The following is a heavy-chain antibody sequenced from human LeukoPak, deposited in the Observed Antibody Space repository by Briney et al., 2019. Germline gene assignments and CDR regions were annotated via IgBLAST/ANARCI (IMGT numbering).Heavy chain of an antibody. D-gene: IGHD3-22*01. V-gene: IGHV1-8*01. J-gene: IGHJ4*02. CDR2: MNPNSGNT. CDR1: GYTFTSYD. Sequence: GASAKVSCKASGYTFTSYDINWVRQATGQGLEWMGWMNPNSGNTGYAQKFQGRVTMTRNTSISTAYMELSSLRSEDTAVYYCARAGTDSSGYYFPTDYWGQGTLVTVSS. CDR3: ARAGTDSSGYYFPTDY.